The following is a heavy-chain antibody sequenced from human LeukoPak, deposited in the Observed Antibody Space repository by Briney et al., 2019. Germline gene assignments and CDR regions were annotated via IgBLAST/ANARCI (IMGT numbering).Heavy chain of an antibody. CDR1: GYTFTGYY. D-gene: IGHD3-22*01. CDR2: INPNSGGT. V-gene: IGHV1-2*02. J-gene: IGHJ4*02. CDR3: ARYYDSSGYYPHYFDY. Sequence: ASVKVSCKASGYTFTGYYMHWVRQAPGQGLEWMGWINPNSGGTNYAQKFQGRVTMTRDTSISTAYMELSRLRSDDAAVYYCARYYDSSGYYPHYFDYWGQGTLATVSS.